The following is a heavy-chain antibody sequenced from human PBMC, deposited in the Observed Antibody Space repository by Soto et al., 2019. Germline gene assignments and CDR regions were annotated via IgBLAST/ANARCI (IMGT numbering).Heavy chain of an antibody. CDR3: ARFFGIAVAGTGGY. CDR2: INAGNGNT. D-gene: IGHD6-19*01. CDR1: GYTFTSYA. V-gene: IGHV1-3*01. Sequence: GASVKVSCKASGYTFTSYAMHWVRQAPGQRLEWMGWINAGNGNTKYSQKFQGRVTITRDTSASTAYMELSSLRSEDTAVYYCARFFGIAVAGTGGYWGQGTLVTVSS. J-gene: IGHJ4*02.